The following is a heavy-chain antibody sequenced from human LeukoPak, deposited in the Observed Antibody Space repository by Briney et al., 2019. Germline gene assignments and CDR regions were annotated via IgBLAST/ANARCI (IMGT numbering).Heavy chain of an antibody. D-gene: IGHD3-9*01. CDR2: IYYSGST. CDR1: GGSISSGDYY. V-gene: IGHV4-30-4*01. J-gene: IGHJ6*02. CDR3: ARDHPWGDILTGYGGLGMDV. Sequence: SETLSLTCTVSGGSISSGDYYWSWIRQPPGKGLEWIGYIYYSGSTYYNPSLKSRVTISVDTSKNQFSLKLSSVTAADTAVYYCARDHPWGDILTGYGGLGMDVWGQGTTVTVSS.